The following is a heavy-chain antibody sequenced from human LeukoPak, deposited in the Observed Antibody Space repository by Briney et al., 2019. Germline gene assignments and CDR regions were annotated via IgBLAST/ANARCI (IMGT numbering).Heavy chain of an antibody. CDR3: ASPMVRGVNNRFDP. CDR2: INTHNGDT. D-gene: IGHD3-10*01. CDR1: GYTFASFG. Sequence: ASVKVSCKASGYTFASFGITWVRQAPGQGLEWMGWINTHNGDTNYAQKFQGRVTMTRDTSISTAYMELSRLRSDDTAVYYCASPMVRGVNNRFDPWGQGTLVTVSS. J-gene: IGHJ5*02. V-gene: IGHV1-2*02.